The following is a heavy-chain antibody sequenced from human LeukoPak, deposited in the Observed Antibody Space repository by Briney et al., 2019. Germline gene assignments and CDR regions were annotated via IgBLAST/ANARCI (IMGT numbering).Heavy chain of an antibody. Sequence: GGSLRLSCAASGFTFSSYSMNWVRQAPGKGLEWVSSISSSSSYIYYADSVKGRFTISRDNAKNSLYLQMNSLRAEDTAVYYCARDGVLFTTFGAEDVWGQGTTVTVSS. CDR1: GFTFSSYS. D-gene: IGHD3-3*01. J-gene: IGHJ6*02. V-gene: IGHV3-21*01. CDR3: ARDGVLFTTFGAEDV. CDR2: ISSSSSYI.